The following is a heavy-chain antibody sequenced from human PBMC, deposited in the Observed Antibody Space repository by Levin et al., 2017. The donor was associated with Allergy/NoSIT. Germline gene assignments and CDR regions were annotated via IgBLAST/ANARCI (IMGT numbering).Heavy chain of an antibody. CDR3: ARAYYYDSSGYSDHDAFDI. D-gene: IGHD3-22*01. J-gene: IGHJ3*02. CDR2: ISSSSSYI. CDR1: GFTFSSYS. Sequence: PGGSLRLSCAASGFTFSSYSMNWVRQAPGKGLEWVSSISSSSSYIYYADSVKGRFTISRDNAKNSLYLQMNSLRAEDTAVYYCARAYYYDSSGYSDHDAFDIWGQGTMVTVSS. V-gene: IGHV3-21*01.